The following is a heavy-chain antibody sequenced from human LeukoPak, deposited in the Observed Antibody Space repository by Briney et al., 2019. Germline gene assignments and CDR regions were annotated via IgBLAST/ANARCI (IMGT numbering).Heavy chain of an antibody. CDR2: ISGSGGST. CDR3: AKDYSSGWYKGNWFDP. D-gene: IGHD6-19*01. CDR1: GFTFSSYA. V-gene: IGHV3-23*01. J-gene: IGHJ5*02. Sequence: GGSLRLSCAASGFTFSSYAMSWVRQARGKGLEWVSAISGSGGSTYYADSVKGRFTISRDNSKNTLYLQMNSLRAEDTAVYYCAKDYSSGWYKGNWFDPWGQGTLVTVSS.